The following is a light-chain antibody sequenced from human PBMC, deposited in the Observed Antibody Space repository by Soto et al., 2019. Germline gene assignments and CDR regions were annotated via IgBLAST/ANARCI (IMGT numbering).Light chain of an antibody. CDR3: AAWDDSRSAVV. V-gene: IGLV1-47*02. CDR2: SND. CDR1: SSNIGSNY. Sequence: QSVLTQPPSASGTPGQRVTISCSGSSSNIGSNYVYWYQQHPGAAPKLLIYSNDHRPSGVPDRFSGSKSGTSASLAINGLRSEDEADDYCAAWDDSRSAVVFGGGTKLTVL. J-gene: IGLJ2*01.